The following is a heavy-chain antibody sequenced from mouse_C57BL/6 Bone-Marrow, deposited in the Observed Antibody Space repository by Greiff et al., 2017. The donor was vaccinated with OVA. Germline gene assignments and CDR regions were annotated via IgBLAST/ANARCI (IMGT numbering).Heavy chain of an antibody. Sequence: DVHLVESGGDLVKPGGSLKLSCAASGFTFSSYGMSWVRQTPDKRLEWVATISSGGSYTYYPDSVKGRFTISRDNAKNTLYLQMSSLKSEDTAMYYCARQGWLVDYWGQGTSVTVSS. J-gene: IGHJ4*01. V-gene: IGHV5-6*01. CDR2: ISSGGSYT. CDR1: GFTFSSYG. D-gene: IGHD2-3*01. CDR3: ARQGWLVDY.